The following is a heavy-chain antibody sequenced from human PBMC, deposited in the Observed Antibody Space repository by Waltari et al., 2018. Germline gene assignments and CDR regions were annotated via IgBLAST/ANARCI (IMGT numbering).Heavy chain of an antibody. D-gene: IGHD5-18*01. J-gene: IGHJ4*02. CDR1: GFTFSSYS. V-gene: IGHV3-48*01. CDR2: ISSTGNTI. Sequence: EVQLVESGGGLVQPGGSLRLSCGASGFTFSSYSMNWVRRAPGKGLEWVTYISSTGNTIDYADSVKGRFTISRDNAKNSLYLQMNSLRAEDTAVYYCARGRGYSYGYTDFWGQGTLVTVSS. CDR3: ARGRGYSYGYTDF.